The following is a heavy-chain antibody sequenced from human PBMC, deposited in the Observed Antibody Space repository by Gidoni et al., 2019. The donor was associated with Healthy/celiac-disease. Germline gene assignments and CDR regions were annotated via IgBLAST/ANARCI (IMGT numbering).Heavy chain of an antibody. V-gene: IGHV3-23*01. Sequence: EVQLLESGGGLVQPGGSLRLSCAASGFTFSSYAMSWVRQAPGKGLEWVSAISGSGGSTYYADSVKGRFTISRDNSKNTLYLQMNSLRAEDTAVYYCAKDRSLTMIVVVITYFDYWGQGTLVTVSS. CDR1: GFTFSSYA. CDR2: ISGSGGST. J-gene: IGHJ4*02. D-gene: IGHD3-22*01. CDR3: AKDRSLTMIVVVITYFDY.